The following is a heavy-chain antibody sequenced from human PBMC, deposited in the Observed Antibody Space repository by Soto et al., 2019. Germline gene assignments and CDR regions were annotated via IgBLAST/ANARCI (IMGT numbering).Heavy chain of an antibody. CDR1: GGSISSYY. Sequence: SGTLSLTCTVSGGSISSYYWSWIRQPPGKGLEWIGYIYYSESTNYNPSLKSRVTRSVDTSKNQFSMKLTSVPAADTAVYHRARDKITRLFDYWGQGTLVTVSS. CDR2: IYYSEST. J-gene: IGHJ4*02. D-gene: IGHD3-10*01. V-gene: IGHV4-59*12. CDR3: ARDKITRLFDY.